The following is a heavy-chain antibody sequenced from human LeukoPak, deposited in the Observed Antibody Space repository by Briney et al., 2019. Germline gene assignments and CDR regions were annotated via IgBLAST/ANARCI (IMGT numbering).Heavy chain of an antibody. V-gene: IGHV3-33*01. CDR2: TWYDGSNK. J-gene: IGHJ4*02. CDR1: GFTFSSYG. D-gene: IGHD6-19*01. CDR3: ARGSAAAVAGTGEDFDY. Sequence: GRSLRLSCAASGFTFSSYGMHWVRQAPGKGLEWVAVTWYDGSNKYYADSVKGRFTISRDNSKNTLYLQMNSLRAEDTAVYYWARGSAAAVAGTGEDFDYWGQGTLVTVSS.